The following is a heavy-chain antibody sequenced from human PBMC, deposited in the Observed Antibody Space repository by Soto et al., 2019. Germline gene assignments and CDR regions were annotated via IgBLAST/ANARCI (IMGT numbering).Heavy chain of an antibody. D-gene: IGHD6-19*01. J-gene: IGHJ4*02. CDR2: IYHTGNR. CDR1: GGSISDNW. V-gene: IGHV4-4*02. Sequence: QVQLQESGPGLMQPSGTLSLTCAVSGGSISDNWWSWVRQPPAKGLEWIGEIYHTGNRHYNPSLEGRVTISVDKSKNHFSLNLNSVTAADTAVYYCARHIAVSGTRGFDYWGQGILVTVSS. CDR3: ARHIAVSGTRGFDY.